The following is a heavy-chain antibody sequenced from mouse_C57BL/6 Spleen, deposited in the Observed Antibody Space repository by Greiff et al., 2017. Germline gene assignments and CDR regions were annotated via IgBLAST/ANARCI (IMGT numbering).Heavy chain of an antibody. CDR3: ARSGYDYDNYAMDY. Sequence: QVQLQQPGAELVKPGASVKLSCKASGYTFTSYWMHWVKQRTGQGLEWIGMIHPNSGSTNYNEKFKSKATLTVDKSSSTAYMQLSSLTSEDSAVYYCARSGYDYDNYAMDYWGQGTSVTVSS. CDR1: GYTFTSYW. D-gene: IGHD2-4*01. V-gene: IGHV1-64*01. J-gene: IGHJ4*01. CDR2: IHPNSGST.